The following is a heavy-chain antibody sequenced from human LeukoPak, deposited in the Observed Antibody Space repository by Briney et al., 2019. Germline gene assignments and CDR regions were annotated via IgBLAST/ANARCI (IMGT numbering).Heavy chain of an antibody. J-gene: IGHJ4*02. CDR1: GYTFTSYG. V-gene: IGHV1-18*01. Sequence: ASVKVSCKASGYTFTSYGNSWVRQAPGQGLEWMGWISAYNGNTNYAQKLQGRVTMTRDTSTSTIYMDLSSLKSEDTAVYYCARDSEEVSALDYWGQGTLVTVSS. CDR2: ISAYNGNT. D-gene: IGHD5/OR15-5a*01. CDR3: ARDSEEVSALDY.